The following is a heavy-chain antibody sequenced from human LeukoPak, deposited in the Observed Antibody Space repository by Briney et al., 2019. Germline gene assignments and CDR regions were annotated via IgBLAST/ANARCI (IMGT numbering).Heavy chain of an antibody. CDR1: GFTFSSYW. CDR2: ISSSSSYI. D-gene: IGHD3-22*01. V-gene: IGHV3-21*01. J-gene: IGHJ6*02. CDR3: AREGRRMIGPPHYGMDV. Sequence: PGGSLRLSCAASGFTFSSYWMSWVRQAPGKGLEWVSSISSSSSYIYYADSVKGRFTISRDNAKNSLYLQMNSLRAEDTAVYYCAREGRRMIGPPHYGMDVWGQGTTVTVSS.